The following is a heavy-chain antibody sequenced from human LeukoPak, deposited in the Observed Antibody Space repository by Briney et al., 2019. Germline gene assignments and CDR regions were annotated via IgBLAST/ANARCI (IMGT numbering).Heavy chain of an antibody. CDR2: INRYGSA. CDR3: AGPSGSYDY. J-gene: IGHJ4*02. D-gene: IGHD1-26*01. Sequence: PSETLSLTCAVYGGSFNTYYWSWIRQPPGKGLEWIGQINRYGSANYNPSLKSRVAISLDTSKNQFSLKVTSVTAADTAVYYCAGPSGSYDYWGQGTLVTVSS. V-gene: IGHV4-34*01. CDR1: GGSFNTYY.